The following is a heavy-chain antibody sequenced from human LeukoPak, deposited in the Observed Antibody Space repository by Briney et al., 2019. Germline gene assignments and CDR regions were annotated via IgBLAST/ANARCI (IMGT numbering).Heavy chain of an antibody. V-gene: IGHV1-2*02. Sequence: GASVKVSCKASGYTFTGYYMHWVRQAPGQGLEWMGWINPNSGGTNYAQKFQGRVTMTRDTSISTAYMELSRLRSDDTAVYYCASPTGYDFWSGYRVGDAFDIWGQGTMVTVSS. J-gene: IGHJ3*02. CDR2: INPNSGGT. CDR1: GYTFTGYY. CDR3: ASPTGYDFWSGYRVGDAFDI. D-gene: IGHD3-3*01.